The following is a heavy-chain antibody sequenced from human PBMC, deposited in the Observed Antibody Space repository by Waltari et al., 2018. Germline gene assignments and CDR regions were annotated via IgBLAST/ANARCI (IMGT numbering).Heavy chain of an antibody. CDR1: GFTVSSNY. Sequence: EVQLVETGGGLIKPGWSLSLSYAASGFTVSSNYMSWFRQAPGKELEWVSVIYSGGSTYYSYSVKGRFTISRDNSKNTLYLQMKSLRAEDTAVYYCARDHYGGWDLWGQGTLVTVSS. J-gene: IGHJ5*02. CDR3: ARDHYGGWDL. V-gene: IGHV3-53*02. D-gene: IGHD4-17*01. CDR2: IYSGGST.